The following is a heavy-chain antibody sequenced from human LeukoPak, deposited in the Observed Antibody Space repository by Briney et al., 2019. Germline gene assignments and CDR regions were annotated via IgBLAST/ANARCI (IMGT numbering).Heavy chain of an antibody. CDR1: GFTFSSYG. CDR3: AKKGYSNGWRDSYYFDC. Sequence: PGGSLRLSCAASGFTFSSYGMHWVRQAPGKGLEWVAFIRSDGSNKYYADSVKGRFTISRDSSKLYLQMNSLRAEDTAVYYCAKKGYSNGWRDSYYFDCWGQGTLVTVSS. J-gene: IGHJ4*02. D-gene: IGHD6-19*01. V-gene: IGHV3-30*02. CDR2: IRSDGSNK.